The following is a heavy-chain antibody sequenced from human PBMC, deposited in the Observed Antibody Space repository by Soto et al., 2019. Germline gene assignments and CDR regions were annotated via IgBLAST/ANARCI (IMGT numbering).Heavy chain of an antibody. Sequence: GESLKISCAASGFTFTSYGMHWVRQAPGKGLEWMALILHDGSAEYYADSVKGRFTISRDNSKNTLYLQMNSLRAEDTAVYYCARSRDGYSFYFYYGMDGWGQGTTVTVSS. J-gene: IGHJ6*02. D-gene: IGHD4-4*01. CDR3: ARSRDGYSFYFYYGMDG. CDR1: GFTFTSYG. V-gene: IGHV3-30*03. CDR2: ILHDGSAE.